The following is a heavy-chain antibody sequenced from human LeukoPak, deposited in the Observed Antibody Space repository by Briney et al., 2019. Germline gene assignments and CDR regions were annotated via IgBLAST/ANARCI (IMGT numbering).Heavy chain of an antibody. J-gene: IGHJ4*02. CDR3: ARAPYYSDSGAFFDY. Sequence: SETLSLTCAVYGGSFSGYYWSWIRQPPGKGLEWIGEINHSGSTNYNPSLKSRVTISVNTSKDHFPLKLTSVTAADTAVYYCARAPYYSDSGAFFDYWGQGTLVTVSS. CDR1: GGSFSGYY. CDR2: INHSGST. V-gene: IGHV4-34*01. D-gene: IGHD3-22*01.